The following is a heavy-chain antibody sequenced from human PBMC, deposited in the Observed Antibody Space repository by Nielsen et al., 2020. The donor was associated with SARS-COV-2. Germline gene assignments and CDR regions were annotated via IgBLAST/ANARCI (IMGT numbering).Heavy chain of an antibody. Sequence: SLKISCAASGFTFDDYAMHWVRQAPGKGLEWVSGISWNSGSIYYADSVTGRFTISRDNAKNSLYLQMNSLRAEDTAVYFCARDAHFDILTGYYSDWGQGTLVTVSS. V-gene: IGHV3-9*01. CDR3: ARDAHFDILTGYYSD. CDR2: ISWNSGSI. CDR1: GFTFDDYA. D-gene: IGHD3-9*01. J-gene: IGHJ4*02.